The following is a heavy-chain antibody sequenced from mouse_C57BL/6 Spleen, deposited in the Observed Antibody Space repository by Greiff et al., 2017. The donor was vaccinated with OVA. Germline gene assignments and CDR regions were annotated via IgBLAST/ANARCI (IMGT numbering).Heavy chain of an antibody. CDR1: GFTFSDYG. J-gene: IGHJ4*01. CDR2: ISSGSSTI. V-gene: IGHV5-17*01. D-gene: IGHD1-1*01. CDR3: ARRYYGSSIYAMDY. Sequence: EVHLVESGGGLVKPGGSLKLSCAASGFTFSDYGMHWVRQAPEKGLEWVAYISSGSSTIYYADTVKGRFTISRDNAKNTLFLQMTSLRSEDTAMYYCARRYYGSSIYAMDYWGQGTSVTVSS.